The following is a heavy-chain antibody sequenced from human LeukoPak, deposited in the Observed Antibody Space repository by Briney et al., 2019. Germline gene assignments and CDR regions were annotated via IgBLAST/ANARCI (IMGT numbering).Heavy chain of an antibody. CDR2: INPSGGST. J-gene: IGHJ4*02. V-gene: IGHV1-46*01. CDR3: ARDGKPHYYDSSGYLEPYFDY. D-gene: IGHD3-22*01. Sequence: ASVKVSCKASGYTFTSYYMHWVRQAPGQGLEWMGIINPSGGSTSYAQKFQGRVTMTRDTSTSTVYMELSSLRSEDTAVYCCARDGKPHYYDSSGYLEPYFDYWGQGTLVTVSS. CDR1: GYTFTSYY.